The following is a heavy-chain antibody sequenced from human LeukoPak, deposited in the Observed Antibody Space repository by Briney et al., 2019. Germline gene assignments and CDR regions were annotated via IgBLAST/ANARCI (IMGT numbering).Heavy chain of an antibody. CDR2: ISGSGGST. CDR3: AKYVTSMVASYFDY. J-gene: IGHJ4*02. D-gene: IGHD5-12*01. V-gene: IGHV3-23*01. CDR1: GFTFSSYA. Sequence: PGGSLRLSCAASGFTFSSYAMSWVRQAPGKGLEWVSAISGSGGSTSYADSVKGRFTISRDNSKNTLYLQMNSLRAEDTAVYYCAKYVTSMVASYFDYWGQGTLVTVSS.